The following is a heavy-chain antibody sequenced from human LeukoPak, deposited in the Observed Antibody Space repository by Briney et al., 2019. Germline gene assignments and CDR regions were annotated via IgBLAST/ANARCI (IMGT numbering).Heavy chain of an antibody. J-gene: IGHJ3*02. CDR3: ARVSRRILAPHDAFDI. V-gene: IGHV4-59*01. CDR1: GGSISSYY. CDR2: IYYSGST. D-gene: IGHD2-15*01. Sequence: NPSETLSLTCTVSGGSISSYYWSWIRQPPGKGLEWIGYIYYSGSTNYNPSLKSRVTISVDTSKNQFSLKLSSVTAADTAVYYCARVSRRILAPHDAFDIWGQGTMVTVSS.